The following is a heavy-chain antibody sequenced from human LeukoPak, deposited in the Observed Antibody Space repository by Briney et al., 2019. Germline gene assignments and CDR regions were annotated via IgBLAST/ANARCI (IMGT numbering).Heavy chain of an antibody. J-gene: IGHJ3*02. D-gene: IGHD1-26*01. V-gene: IGHV4-4*02. CDR2: IYHSGST. CDR3: ARDKWEPRYAFDI. CDR1: GVSISENY. Sequence: PSETLSLTCTVSGVSISENYWSWVRQPPGKGLEWIGEIYHSGSTNYNPSLKSRVTISVDKSKTQFSLKLSSVTAADTAVYYCARDKWEPRYAFDIWGQGTMVTVSS.